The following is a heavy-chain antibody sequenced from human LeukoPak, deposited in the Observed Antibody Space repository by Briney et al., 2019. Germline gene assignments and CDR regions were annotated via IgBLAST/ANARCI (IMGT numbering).Heavy chain of an antibody. V-gene: IGHV4-4*02. CDR3: ARGQDYDILSY. D-gene: IGHD3-9*01. Sequence: PSGTLSLTCGVSGGSITTTNWWSWVRQFPGQGLQWIGEVSLEGVRNYNPSLTSRVTMSLDRAKNLLSLNLNSVTAADTAVYYCARGQDYDILSYWGQGTLVTVSS. CDR2: VSLEGVR. J-gene: IGHJ4*02. CDR1: GGSITTTNW.